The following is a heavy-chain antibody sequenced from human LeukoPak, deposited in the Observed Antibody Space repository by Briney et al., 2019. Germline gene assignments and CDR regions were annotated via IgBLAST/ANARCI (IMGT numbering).Heavy chain of an antibody. Sequence: SSETLSLTCTVSGGSISSYYRSWIRQPAGKGLEWIGRIYTSGSTNYNPSLKSRVTMSVDTSKNQFSLKLSSVTAADTAVYYCARLNGFGESYYFDYWGQGTLVTVSS. V-gene: IGHV4-4*07. D-gene: IGHD3-10*01. J-gene: IGHJ4*02. CDR1: GGSISSYY. CDR2: IYTSGST. CDR3: ARLNGFGESYYFDY.